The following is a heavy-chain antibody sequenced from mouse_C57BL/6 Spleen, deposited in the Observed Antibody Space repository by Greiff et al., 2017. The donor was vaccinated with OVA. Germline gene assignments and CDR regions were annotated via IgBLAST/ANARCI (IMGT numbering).Heavy chain of an antibody. CDR1: GYTFTSYW. Sequence: QVQLQQPGAELVKPGASVKLSCKASGYTFTSYWMHWVKQRPGQGLEWIGMIHPNSGSTNYNEKFKSKATLTVDKSSSTAYMQLSSLTSEDSAVYYCASPQTAQDPFAYWGQGTLVTVSA. CDR2: IHPNSGST. D-gene: IGHD3-2*02. V-gene: IGHV1-64*01. J-gene: IGHJ3*01. CDR3: ASPQTAQDPFAY.